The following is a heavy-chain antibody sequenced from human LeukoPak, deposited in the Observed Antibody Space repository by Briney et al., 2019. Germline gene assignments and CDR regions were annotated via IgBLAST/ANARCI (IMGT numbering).Heavy chain of an antibody. J-gene: IGHJ3*02. CDR1: GFTFSSYW. CDR3: ARPVGYCSGGSCHDAFDI. V-gene: IGHV3-7*01. D-gene: IGHD2-15*01. Sequence: GESLKISCAASGFTFSSYWMSWVRQAPGKGLEWVANIKQDGSEKYYVDSVRGRFTISRDNAKNSLYLQMNSLRAEDTAVYYCARPVGYCSGGSCHDAFDIWGQGTMVTVSS. CDR2: IKQDGSEK.